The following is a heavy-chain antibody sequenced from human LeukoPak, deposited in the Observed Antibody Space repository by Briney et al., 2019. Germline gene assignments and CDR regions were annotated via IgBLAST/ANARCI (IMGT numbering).Heavy chain of an antibody. D-gene: IGHD2-21*01. Sequence: GGSLRLSCAASGFTFISYSMNWVRQAPGKGLEGVSYISSSGSTIYYADSVKGRFTISRDNSKNTLYLQMNSLRAEDTAVYYCAKGASYCGGDCSVFDPWGQGTLVTVSS. CDR3: AKGASYCGGDCSVFDP. CDR2: ISSSGSTI. V-gene: IGHV3-48*01. CDR1: GFTFISYS. J-gene: IGHJ5*02.